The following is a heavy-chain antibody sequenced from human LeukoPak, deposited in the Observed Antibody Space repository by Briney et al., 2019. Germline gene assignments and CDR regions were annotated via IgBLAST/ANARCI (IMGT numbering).Heavy chain of an antibody. CDR3: AKDRSPPYDFWSGPFDY. CDR2: ISGSGGST. CDR1: GFTFSSYA. J-gene: IGHJ4*02. D-gene: IGHD3-3*01. Sequence: GGSLRLSCAASGFTFSSYAMSWVRQAPGKGLEWVSAISGSGGSTYYADSVKGRFTISRDNSKNTLYLQMNSLRAEDTAVYYCAKDRSPPYDFWSGPFDYWGQGTLVTVSS. V-gene: IGHV3-23*01.